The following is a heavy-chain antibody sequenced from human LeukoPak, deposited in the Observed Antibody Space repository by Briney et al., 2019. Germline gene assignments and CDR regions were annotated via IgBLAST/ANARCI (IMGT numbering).Heavy chain of an antibody. CDR1: GYTFTSYG. D-gene: IGHD3-9*01. Sequence: GASVKLSCKASGYTFTSYGISWVRHAPGQGLEWMGWISAYNGNTNYAQKLQGRVTMTTDTSTSTAYMELRSLRSDDTAVYYCARDDPHYDILTGYPGYWGQGTLVTVSS. J-gene: IGHJ4*02. V-gene: IGHV1-18*01. CDR3: ARDDPHYDILTGYPGY. CDR2: ISAYNGNT.